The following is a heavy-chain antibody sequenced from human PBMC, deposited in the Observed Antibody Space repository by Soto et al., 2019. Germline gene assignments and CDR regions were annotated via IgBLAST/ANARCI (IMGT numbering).Heavy chain of an antibody. CDR2: ISYDGTIK. CDR1: GFTFSYYN. Sequence: QVQLVESGGGVVQPGKSPKLSCAASGFTFSYYNLHWVRQAPGMGLEWVAVISYDGTIKYYADSVKGRFTISRDNSKNTLYLQMSSLRVEDTAVYYCARDFEARRDAYNSRGDYWGRGTLVTVSS. V-gene: IGHV3-30-3*01. CDR3: ARDFEARRDAYNSRGDY. J-gene: IGHJ4*02. D-gene: IGHD3-10*01.